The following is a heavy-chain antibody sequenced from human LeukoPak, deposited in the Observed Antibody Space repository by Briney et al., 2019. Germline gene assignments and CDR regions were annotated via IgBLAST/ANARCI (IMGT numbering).Heavy chain of an antibody. D-gene: IGHD5-24*01. CDR1: GFTFSDYY. Sequence: KPGGSLRLSCAASGFTFSDYYMSWIRQAPGKGLEWVSYISSSSSYTNYADSVKGRFTISRDNAKNSLYPQMNSLRAEDTAVYYCARADMATNLDYWGQGTLVTVSS. J-gene: IGHJ4*02. CDR3: ARADMATNLDY. CDR2: ISSSSSYT. V-gene: IGHV3-11*05.